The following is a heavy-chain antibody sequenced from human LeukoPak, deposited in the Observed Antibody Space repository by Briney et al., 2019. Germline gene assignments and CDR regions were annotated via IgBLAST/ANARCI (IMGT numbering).Heavy chain of an antibody. CDR2: IYYTGST. V-gene: IGHV4-59*11. Sequence: SETLSLTCTASGGSISSHFWSWIRQPPGKGLEWIGSIYYTGSTNYNPSLKRRVTISVDTSNNRFSLRLSSLTAADTAVYYCARSYNSGSYYPYFFDYWGQGTLVTVSS. CDR1: GGSISSHF. D-gene: IGHD3-10*01. J-gene: IGHJ4*02. CDR3: ARSYNSGSYYPYFFDY.